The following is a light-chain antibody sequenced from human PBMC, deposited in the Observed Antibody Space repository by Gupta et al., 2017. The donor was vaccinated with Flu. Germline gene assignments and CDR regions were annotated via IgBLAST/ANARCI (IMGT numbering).Light chain of an antibody. V-gene: IGKV3-11*02. CDR3: QRCSKWPRS. CDR2: DAS. J-gene: IGKJ2*03. Sequence: EIVLTQSPATLSLSPGARATLSCRASQSVSSYLAWYQQKPGQSPSLLIYDASNRATGIPARFSGRGSGRDITLTSISLAPEDIAVYSFQRCSKWPRSFGQGTKLEIK. CDR1: QSVSSY.